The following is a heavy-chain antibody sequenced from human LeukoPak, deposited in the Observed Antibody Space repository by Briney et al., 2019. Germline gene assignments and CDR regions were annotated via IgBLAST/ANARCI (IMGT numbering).Heavy chain of an antibody. CDR2: IYTNGTT. CDR3: ARDHCSGGSCYSLHAFDI. Sequence: PSETLSLTCTVSGGSISSYYWSWIRQPAGKGLEWVGRIYTNGTTNYNPSLKSRVTISVSTSRNQFSLKVSSVTAADTAVYYCARDHCSGGSCYSLHAFDIWGQGTMVTVSS. D-gene: IGHD2-15*01. J-gene: IGHJ3*02. CDR1: GGSISSYY. V-gene: IGHV4-4*07.